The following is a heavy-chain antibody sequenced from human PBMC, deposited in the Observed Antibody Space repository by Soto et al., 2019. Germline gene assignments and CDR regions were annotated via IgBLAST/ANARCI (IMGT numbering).Heavy chain of an antibody. V-gene: IGHV6-1*01. CDR1: GDSVSTNSAT. D-gene: IGHD3-3*01. J-gene: IGHJ4*02. CDR2: TYYRSNWYT. CDR3: VRTTYDVVVY. Sequence: SQTLSLTCAISGDSVSTNSATWDWIRQSPSRGLEWLGRTYYRSNWYTDYAVSVKSRITINPDTSKNQFSLQLNSVTPDDTAVYYCVRTTYDVVVYWGQGTLVTVSS.